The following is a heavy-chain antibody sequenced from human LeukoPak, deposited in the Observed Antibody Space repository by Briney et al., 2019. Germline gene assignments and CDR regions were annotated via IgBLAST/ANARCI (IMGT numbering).Heavy chain of an antibody. J-gene: IGHJ4*02. CDR2: INSDGSST. CDR3: AKDPFPYCSSTSCYYFDY. D-gene: IGHD2-2*01. Sequence: GGSLRLSCAASGFTFSSYWMHWVRQAPGKGLVWVSRINSDGSSTSYADSVKGRFTISRDNSKNTLYLQMNSLRAEDTAVYYCAKDPFPYCSSTSCYYFDYWGQGTLVTVSS. V-gene: IGHV3-74*01. CDR1: GFTFSSYW.